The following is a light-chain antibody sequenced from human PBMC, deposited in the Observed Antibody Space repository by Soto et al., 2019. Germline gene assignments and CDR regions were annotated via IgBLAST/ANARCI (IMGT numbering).Light chain of an antibody. CDR2: WAY. CDR3: QQYYSTPFT. CDR1: QSILYSSNNKNY. Sequence: DIVMTQSPDSLAVSLGERATINCKSSQSILYSSNNKNYLVWYQQKPGQPPKMLICWAYTRESGVPDRFSGSGSGTDFTLTISSLQAEDVAVYYCQQYYSTPFTFGPGTKVDI. V-gene: IGKV4-1*01. J-gene: IGKJ3*01.